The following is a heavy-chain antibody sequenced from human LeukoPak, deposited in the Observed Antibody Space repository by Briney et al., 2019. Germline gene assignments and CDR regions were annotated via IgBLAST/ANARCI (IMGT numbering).Heavy chain of an antibody. V-gene: IGHV3-11*06. J-gene: IGHJ3*02. CDR1: GFTFSDYY. Sequence: GGSLRLSCAASGFTFSDYYMSWIRQAPGKGLQWVSYIAGSGSHTNYADSVKGRFTISRDNAKNSLYLQMNSLRAEDTAVYYCASAQDSSGYYAFDIWGQGTMVTVSS. CDR2: IAGSGSHT. CDR3: ASAQDSSGYYAFDI. D-gene: IGHD3-22*01.